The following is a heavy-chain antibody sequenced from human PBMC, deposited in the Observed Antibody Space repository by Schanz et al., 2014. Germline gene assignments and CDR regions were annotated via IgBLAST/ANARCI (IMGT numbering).Heavy chain of an antibody. V-gene: IGHV4-34*02. Sequence: QVHLQQWGAGLLQPSETLSLTCGVGGVSFSFYYWSWVRQPPGKGREWIGEVHPSGTTNYNPSLSYPVTMSVDASKNQFSLKLTSVTAADTAVYYCARGQDHAKTGDLWGRGTLVTISS. CDR1: GVSFSFYY. J-gene: IGHJ5*02. D-gene: IGHD2-2*01. CDR2: VHPSGTT. CDR3: ARGQDHAKTGDL.